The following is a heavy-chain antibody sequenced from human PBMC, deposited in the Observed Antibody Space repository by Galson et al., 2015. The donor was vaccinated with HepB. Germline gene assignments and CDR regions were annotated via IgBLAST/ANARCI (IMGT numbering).Heavy chain of an antibody. CDR2: IIPILGIA. CDR3: TRGILASGNDH. D-gene: IGHD6-13*01. Sequence: SVKVSCKASGGTFSSYAISWVRQAPGQGLEWMGRIIPILGIANYAQKFQGRVTVTADTSKNQLSLQLKSVTPEDTAVYYCTRGILASGNDHWGQGTLVTVSS. J-gene: IGHJ5*02. V-gene: IGHV1-69*04. CDR1: GGTFSSYA.